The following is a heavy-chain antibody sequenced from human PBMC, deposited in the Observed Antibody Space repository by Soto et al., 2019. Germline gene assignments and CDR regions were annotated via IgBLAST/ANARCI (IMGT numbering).Heavy chain of an antibody. CDR2: IIPMFATT. J-gene: IGHJ6*02. CDR1: GGTFRTYG. V-gene: IGHV1-69*01. D-gene: IGHD6-13*01. Sequence: QVQLVQSGAEVKKPGSSVKVSCQASGGTFRTYGISWVRQAPGQGLEWMRGIIPMFATTIYAQKFQGRVTMTADESTTTADMELSSLSSEDTAVYYCASRDFPSYSSSVKAVYNYGMDVWGQGTTVTVSS. CDR3: ASRDFPSYSSSVKAVYNYGMDV.